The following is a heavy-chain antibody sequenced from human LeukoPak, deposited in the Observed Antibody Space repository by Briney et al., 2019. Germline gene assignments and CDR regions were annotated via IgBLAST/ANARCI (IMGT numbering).Heavy chain of an antibody. CDR3: ARKVLSGYDWAVAGYYYMDV. V-gene: IGHV3-48*01. CDR2: ITSSSSTI. CDR1: GFTFSGDS. Sequence: PGRSLRLSCAASGFTFSGDSMNWVRQAPGKGLEWVSYITSSSSTIYYADSVKGRFPISRDNAKNSLYLQINSLRAEDTAVYYCARKVLSGYDWAVAGYYYMDVWGKGTTVTVSS. J-gene: IGHJ6*03. D-gene: IGHD5-12*01.